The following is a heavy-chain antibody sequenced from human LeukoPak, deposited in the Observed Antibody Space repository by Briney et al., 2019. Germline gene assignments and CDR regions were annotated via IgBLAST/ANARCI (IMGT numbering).Heavy chain of an antibody. CDR1: GYSFTGHY. J-gene: IGHJ4*02. D-gene: IGHD5-18*01. V-gene: IGHV1-46*01. CDR2: INPSGGTT. Sequence: ASVKVSCKASGYSFTGHYMHWVRQAPGQGLEWMGLINPSGGTTSYAQNFQGRVTMTRDTSTSTVYMELSSLRSEDTAVYYCAREIGPRQLHLWGSAFDYWGQGTLVTVSS. CDR3: AREIGPRQLHLWGSAFDY.